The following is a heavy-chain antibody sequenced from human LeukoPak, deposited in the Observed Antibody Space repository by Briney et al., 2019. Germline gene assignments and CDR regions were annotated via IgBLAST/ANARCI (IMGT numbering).Heavy chain of an antibody. V-gene: IGHV1-46*01. CDR2: ISPSGGST. J-gene: IGHJ5*02. CDR1: GYTFTSYY. Sequence: ASVKVSCKASGYTFTSYYMHWVRQAPGQGLEWMGIISPSGGSTSYAQKFQGRVTMTRDTSTSIVCMELSSLRSEDTAVYYCASEGFDPWGQGTLVTVSS. CDR3: ASEGFDP.